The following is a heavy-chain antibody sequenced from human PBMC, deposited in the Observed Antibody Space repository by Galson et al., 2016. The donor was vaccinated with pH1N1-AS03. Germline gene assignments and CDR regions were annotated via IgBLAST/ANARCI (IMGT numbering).Heavy chain of an antibody. CDR1: QYKFSDYW. D-gene: IGHD2-15*01. CDR2: IDPSDPYI. CDR3: AAAKKGTPPIFFYYTVDV. Sequence: QSGAEVKKPGESLTVSCETSQYKFSDYWVHWLRQVPGKGLEWLGRIDPSDPYIDYSPSFRGHVSISVDRSISTAYLQWRSLRASDTAVYYCAAAKKGTPPIFFYYTVDVWGQGTTVIVSS. J-gene: IGHJ6*02. V-gene: IGHV5-10-1*01.